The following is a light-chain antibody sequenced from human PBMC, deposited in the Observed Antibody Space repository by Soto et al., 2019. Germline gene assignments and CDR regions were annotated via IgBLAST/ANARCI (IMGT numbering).Light chain of an antibody. CDR3: TSFTTISTWV. Sequence: QSALTQPASVSVSPGQSITISCTGTSSDVGGYNYVSWFQQHPGKAPKLKIYEVSNRPSGVSNRFSGSKSGNTASLTISELQAEDEAAYYCTSFTTISTWVFGGGTKVTVL. CDR2: EVS. V-gene: IGLV2-14*01. J-gene: IGLJ3*02. CDR1: SSDVGGYNY.